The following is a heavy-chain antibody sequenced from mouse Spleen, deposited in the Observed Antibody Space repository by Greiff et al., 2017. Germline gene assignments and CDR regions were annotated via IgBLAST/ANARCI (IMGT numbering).Heavy chain of an antibody. CDR1: GFTFSDYG. Sequence: DVMLVESGGGLVKPGGSLKLSCAASGFTFSDYGMAWVRQAPGKGPEWVAFISNLAYSIYYADTVTGRFTISRENAKNTLYLEMSSLRSEDTAMYYCARDYDGSLLFAYWGQGTLVTVSA. V-gene: IGHV5-15*02. D-gene: IGHD2-1*01. CDR3: ARDYDGSLLFAY. J-gene: IGHJ3*01. CDR2: ISNLAYSI.